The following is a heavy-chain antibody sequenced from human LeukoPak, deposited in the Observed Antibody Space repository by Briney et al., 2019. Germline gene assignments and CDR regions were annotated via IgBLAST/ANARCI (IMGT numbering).Heavy chain of an antibody. Sequence: PGGSLRLSCAASGFTVSSNYMSWVRQAPGKGLEWVSVIYSGGSTYYADSVKGRFTISRDNSKNTLYLQMNSLRAEDTAVYYCARDTRHYSIRSGDYYYYYYMDVWGKGTTVTVSS. J-gene: IGHJ6*03. V-gene: IGHV3-53*01. CDR2: IYSGGST. CDR1: GFTVSSNY. D-gene: IGHD2-2*02. CDR3: ARDTRHYSIRSGDYYYYYYMDV.